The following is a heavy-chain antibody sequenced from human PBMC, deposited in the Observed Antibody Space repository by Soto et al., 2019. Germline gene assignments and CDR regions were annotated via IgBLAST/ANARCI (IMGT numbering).Heavy chain of an antibody. Sequence: GGSLRLSCAASGFTFDDYAMHWVRQAPGKGLEWVSGISWNSGSIGYADSVKGRFTISRDNAKNSLYLQMNSLRAEDTALYYCAKAHQPGAYCGGDCYWEPNFDYWGQGTLVTVSS. J-gene: IGHJ4*02. V-gene: IGHV3-9*01. CDR2: ISWNSGSI. D-gene: IGHD2-21*01. CDR1: GFTFDDYA. CDR3: AKAHQPGAYCGGDCYWEPNFDY.